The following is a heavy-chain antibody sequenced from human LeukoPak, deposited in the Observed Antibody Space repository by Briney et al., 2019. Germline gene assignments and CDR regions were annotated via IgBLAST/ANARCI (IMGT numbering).Heavy chain of an antibody. CDR3: ARDYISGAYYYDSSGYSPLDY. D-gene: IGHD3-22*01. J-gene: IGHJ4*02. Sequence: GGSLRLSCAASGFTFSSCAMSWVRQAPGKGLKWVSGISAGGGSTYYADSVKGRFTISRDNSKNTLYLQMNSLRAEDTAVYYCARDYISGAYYYDSSGYSPLDYWGQGTLVTVSS. V-gene: IGHV3-23*01. CDR1: GFTFSSCA. CDR2: ISAGGGST.